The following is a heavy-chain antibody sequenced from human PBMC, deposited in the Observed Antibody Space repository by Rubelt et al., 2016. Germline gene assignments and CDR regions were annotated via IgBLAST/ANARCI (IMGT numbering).Heavy chain of an antibody. CDR1: GGSISSSGVH. CDR3: ARDPWMVARLFDP. Sequence: QLQLQESGPGLVKPAETLSLTCTVSGGSISSSGVHWAWIRQPPGKGLEWIGTIYYSGSTYYNPSLKSRVTISVDTSKNQSSLRVSSVTAADTAIYYGARDPWMVARLFDPWGQGNLVTVSS. CDR2: IYYSGST. V-gene: IGHV4-39*07. D-gene: IGHD6-19*01. J-gene: IGHJ5*02.